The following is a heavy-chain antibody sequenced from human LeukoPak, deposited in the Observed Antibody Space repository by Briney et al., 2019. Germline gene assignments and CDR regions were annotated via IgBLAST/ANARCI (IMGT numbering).Heavy chain of an antibody. D-gene: IGHD2-2*02. J-gene: IGHJ4*02. CDR2: IHTSGST. CDR3: ARHAGYCSSTSCYTMVEYYFDY. Sequence: SETLSLTCTVSGGSISSYYWSWIRQPPGKGLEWIGYIHTSGSTNYNPSLKSRVTISVDTSKNQFSLKLSSVTAADTAVYYCARHAGYCSSTSCYTMVEYYFDYWGQGTLVTVSS. V-gene: IGHV4-4*09. CDR1: GGSISSYY.